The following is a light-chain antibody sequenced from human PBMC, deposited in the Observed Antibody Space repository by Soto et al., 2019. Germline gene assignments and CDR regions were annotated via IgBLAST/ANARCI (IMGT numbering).Light chain of an antibody. CDR2: DVS. CDR1: SSDVGDYNY. CDR3: SSYTSSSTL. Sequence: QSALTQPASVSGSPGQSITISCNGTSSDVGDYNYVSWYQQHPGKAPKLMLYDVSNRPSGISNRFSGSKSGNTASLTISGLQAEDEADYYCSSYTSSSTLFGTGTKLTVL. J-gene: IGLJ1*01. V-gene: IGLV2-14*01.